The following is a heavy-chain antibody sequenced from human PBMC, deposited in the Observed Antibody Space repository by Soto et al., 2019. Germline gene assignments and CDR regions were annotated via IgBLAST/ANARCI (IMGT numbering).Heavy chain of an antibody. Sequence: EVQLSESGGGLVQPGGSLRLSFAASGFTFRSHAMNWVRQAPGKGLEWVSDINGSGSETYYGNSVKGRFTTSRDNSKSMSFLQLNSLRGDDTAVYYCARRARDGRNSAIDFWGQGTLVTVSS. D-gene: IGHD1-1*01. CDR2: INGSGSET. CDR3: ARRARDGRNSAIDF. V-gene: IGHV3-23*01. CDR1: GFTFRSHA. J-gene: IGHJ4*02.